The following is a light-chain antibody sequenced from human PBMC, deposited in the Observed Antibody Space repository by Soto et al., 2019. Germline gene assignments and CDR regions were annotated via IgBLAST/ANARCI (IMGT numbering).Light chain of an antibody. CDR1: QSLLHSNGYNY. CDR2: LGS. V-gene: IGKV2-28*01. Sequence: DIVMTQSPLSLPVTPGEPASISCRSSQSLLHSNGYNYLDWYLQKPGQSPQLLIYLGSNRASGVPDRFSGSGSGTDFTLKISRVDAEDVGVYYCRQALQTPRTFCQGTKVEIK. J-gene: IGKJ1*01. CDR3: RQALQTPRT.